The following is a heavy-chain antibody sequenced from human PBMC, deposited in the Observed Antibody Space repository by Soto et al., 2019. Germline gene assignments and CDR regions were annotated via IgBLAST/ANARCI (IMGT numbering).Heavy chain of an antibody. D-gene: IGHD3-22*01. CDR3: AHSSSGYYSSWFDP. Sequence: QITLKESGPPLVKPTQTLTLTCTFSGFSLSTSGVGVGWIRQPPGKALEWLALIYWDDDKRYSPSLKSRRTITKAPSKNQVVLTMTNMDPVDTATYYCAHSSSGYYSSWFDPWGQVTLVTVSS. V-gene: IGHV2-5*02. J-gene: IGHJ5*02. CDR1: GFSLSTSGVG. CDR2: IYWDDDK.